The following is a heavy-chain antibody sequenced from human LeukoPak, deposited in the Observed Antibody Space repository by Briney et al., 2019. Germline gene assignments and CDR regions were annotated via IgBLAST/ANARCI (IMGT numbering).Heavy chain of an antibody. CDR1: GFTFSSYA. CDR2: ISCSGGST. CDR3: AKDLSEAIFGVVITFDY. D-gene: IGHD3-3*01. Sequence: GGSLRLSCAASGFTFSSYAMSWVRQAPGKGLEWVSAISCSGGSTYYADSVKGRFTISRDNSKNTLYLQMNSLRAEDTAVYYCAKDLSEAIFGVVITFDYWGQGTLVTVSS. V-gene: IGHV3-23*01. J-gene: IGHJ4*02.